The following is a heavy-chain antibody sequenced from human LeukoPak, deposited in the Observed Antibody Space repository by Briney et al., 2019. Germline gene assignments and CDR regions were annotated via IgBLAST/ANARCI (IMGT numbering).Heavy chain of an antibody. V-gene: IGHV4-59*01. J-gene: IGHJ6*02. CDR3: ARLPPMITFGGVIVKDYGMDV. Sequence: PSETLSLTCTVSGGSISSYYWSWIRQPPGKGLEWIGYIYYSGSTNYNPSLKSRVTISVDTSKNQFSLKLSSVTAADTAVFYCARLPPMITFGGVIVKDYGMDVWGQGTTVTVSS. D-gene: IGHD3-16*02. CDR1: GGSISSYY. CDR2: IYYSGST.